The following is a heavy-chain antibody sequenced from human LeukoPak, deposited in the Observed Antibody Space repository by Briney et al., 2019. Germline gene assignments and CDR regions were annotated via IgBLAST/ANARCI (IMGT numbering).Heavy chain of an antibody. CDR3: AKSHLPLWFGEFWYWFDP. V-gene: IGHV3-23*01. J-gene: IGHJ5*02. Sequence: PGGSLRLSCAASGFTFSSYAMSWVRQAPGKGLEWVSAISGSGGSTYYADSVKGRFTISRDNSKSTLYLQMNSLRAEDTAVYYCAKSHLPLWFGEFWYWFDPWGQGTLVTVSS. D-gene: IGHD3-10*01. CDR2: ISGSGGST. CDR1: GFTFSSYA.